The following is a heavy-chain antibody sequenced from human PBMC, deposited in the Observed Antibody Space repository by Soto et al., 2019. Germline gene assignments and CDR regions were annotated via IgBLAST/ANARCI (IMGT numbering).Heavy chain of an antibody. CDR1: GFTFSSYG. CDR2: IWYDGSNK. D-gene: IGHD2-15*01. V-gene: IGHV3-33*01. J-gene: IGHJ5*02. CDR3: ARDLGDCSGGSCYRMGWFDP. Sequence: QVQLVESGGGVVQPGRSLRLSCAASGFTFSSYGMHWVRQAPGKGLEWVAGIWYDGSNKYYADSVKGRFTISRDNSKNTLYLKMNSLRAEDTAVYYCARDLGDCSGGSCYRMGWFDPWGQGTLVTVSS.